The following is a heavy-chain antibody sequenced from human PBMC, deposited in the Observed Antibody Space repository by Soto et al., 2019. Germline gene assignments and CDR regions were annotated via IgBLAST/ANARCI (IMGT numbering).Heavy chain of an antibody. CDR2: ISGSGGST. CDR1: GFTFSSYA. CDR3: AKLPTGLMDAFDF. J-gene: IGHJ3*01. Sequence: EVQLLESGGGLVQPGGSLRLSCAASGFTFSSYAMSWVRQAPGKGLEWVSAISGSGGSTYYADSVKGRFTMSRDNSKNTLYLQMNSLRAEDTAVYYGAKLPTGLMDAFDFWGQGTMVTVSS. D-gene: IGHD3-16*01. V-gene: IGHV3-23*01.